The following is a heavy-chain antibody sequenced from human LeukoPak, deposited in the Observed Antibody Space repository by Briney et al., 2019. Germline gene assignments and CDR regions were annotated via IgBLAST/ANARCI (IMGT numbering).Heavy chain of an antibody. CDR1: GYTFTSYG. CDR3: AKAHHRYSSSWYYFDY. D-gene: IGHD6-13*01. CDR2: ISAYNGNT. Sequence: ASVKVSCKASGYTFTSYGISWVRQAPGQGLEWMGWISAYNGNTNYAQKLQGRVTMTTDTSTSTAYMELRSLRSDDTAVYYCAKAHHRYSSSWYYFDYWGQGTLVTVSS. V-gene: IGHV1-18*01. J-gene: IGHJ4*02.